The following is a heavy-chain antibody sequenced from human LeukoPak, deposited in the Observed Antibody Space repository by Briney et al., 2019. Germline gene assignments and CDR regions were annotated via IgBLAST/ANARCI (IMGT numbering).Heavy chain of an antibody. D-gene: IGHD6-13*01. CDR3: ARVLLAAAGTDYYYGMDV. J-gene: IGHJ6*02. CDR1: GGTFSSHA. V-gene: IGHV1-69*04. Sequence: GASVKVSCKASGGTFSSHAISWVRQAPGQGLEWMGRIIPILGIANYAQKFQGRVTITADKSTSTAYMELSSLRSEDTAVYYCARVLLAAAGTDYYYGMDVWGQGTTVTVSS. CDR2: IIPILGIA.